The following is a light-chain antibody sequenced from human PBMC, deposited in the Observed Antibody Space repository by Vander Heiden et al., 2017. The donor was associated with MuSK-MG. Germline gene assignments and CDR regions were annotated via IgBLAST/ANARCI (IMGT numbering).Light chain of an antibody. CDR3: NSRDSSGNPPYV. Sequence: SSELTQDPAVSVALGQTVRITCQGDSLRSYYASWYQQKPGQAPVLVIYGKNNRPSGIPDRFSGSSSGNTASFTITGAQAEDEADYYCNSRDSSGNPPYVFGTGTKVTVL. CDR1: SLRSYY. V-gene: IGLV3-19*01. J-gene: IGLJ1*01. CDR2: GKN.